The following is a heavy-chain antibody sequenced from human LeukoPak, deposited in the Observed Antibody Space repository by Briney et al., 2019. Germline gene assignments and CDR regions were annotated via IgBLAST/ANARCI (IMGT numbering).Heavy chain of an antibody. J-gene: IGHJ4*02. Sequence: PSETLSLTCSVSAGSISSSSWWSRVRQSPVKGLEWIGEIYLYGTTNYNPSLKSRVTMSVDRSKNQFSLKLSSVTAADTAVYYCARGGRSWYDYWGQGTLVTVSS. D-gene: IGHD6-13*01. V-gene: IGHV4-4*02. CDR2: IYLYGTT. CDR3: ARGGRSWYDY. CDR1: AGSISSSSW.